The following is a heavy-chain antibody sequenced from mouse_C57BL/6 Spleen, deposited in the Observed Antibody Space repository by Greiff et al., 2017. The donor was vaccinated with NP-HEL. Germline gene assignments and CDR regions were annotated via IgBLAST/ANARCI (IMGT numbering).Heavy chain of an antibody. CDR1: GFTFSSYG. J-gene: IGHJ3*01. D-gene: IGHD3-2*02. CDR3: AEGQTAQATFFAY. CDR2: ISSGGSYT. Sequence: EVKLMESGGDLVKPGGSLKLSCAASGFTFSSYGMSWVRQTPDKRLEWVATISSGGSYTYYPDSVKGRFTISRDNAKNTLYLQMSSLKSEDTAMYYCAEGQTAQATFFAYWGQGTLVTVSA. V-gene: IGHV5-6*01.